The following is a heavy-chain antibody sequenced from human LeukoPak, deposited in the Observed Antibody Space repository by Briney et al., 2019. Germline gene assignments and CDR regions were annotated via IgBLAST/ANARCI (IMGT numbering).Heavy chain of an antibody. Sequence: GGSLRLSCAASGFTFSSYGMSWVRQAPGKGLEWVSVISGSGDNTYYADSVKGRFTISRDNSKNTLYLQMNSLRAEDTAVYYCAKIYSSGWTYYYYYYMDVWGKGTTVTISS. CDR1: GFTFSSYG. CDR2: ISGSGDNT. V-gene: IGHV3-23*01. J-gene: IGHJ6*03. D-gene: IGHD6-19*01. CDR3: AKIYSSGWTYYYYYYMDV.